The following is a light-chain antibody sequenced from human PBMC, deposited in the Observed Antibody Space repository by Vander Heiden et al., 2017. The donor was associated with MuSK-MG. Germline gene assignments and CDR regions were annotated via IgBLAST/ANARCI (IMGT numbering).Light chain of an antibody. CDR3: RQSTEIPLS. J-gene: IGKJ4*01. CDR1: ERLLHSDGKTY. CDR2: EAS. Sequence: DIVVTKTPLSLSVIPGQPASISCKSSERLLHSDGKTYLYWYLQKPVQPPRLLIYEASNRLAGVPDRFIGSGSGTDFTLKISRVEAEDVGVYYCRQSTEIPLSFGGWTKVEIK. V-gene: IGKV2D-29*01.